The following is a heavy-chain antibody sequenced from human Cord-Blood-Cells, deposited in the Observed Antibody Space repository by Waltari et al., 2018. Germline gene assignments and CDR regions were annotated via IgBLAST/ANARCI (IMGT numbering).Heavy chain of an antibody. J-gene: IGHJ6*02. Sequence: EVQLVESGGGLVQPGGSLRLSCAASGFTFSSHWMSWVRQAPGKGLEWVANIKQDGSEKYYVDSVKGRFTISRDNAKNSLYLQMNSLRAEDTAVYYCARVPPDYYGGMDVWGQGTTVTVSS. CDR1: GFTFSSHW. CDR2: IKQDGSEK. CDR3: ARVPPDYYGGMDV. V-gene: IGHV3-7*01. D-gene: IGHD3-10*01.